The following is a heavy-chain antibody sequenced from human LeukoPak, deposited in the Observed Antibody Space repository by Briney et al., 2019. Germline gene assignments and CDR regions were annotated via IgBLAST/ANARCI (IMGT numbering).Heavy chain of an antibody. CDR3: ARDLDNYFDY. CDR1: GFTFSSYS. D-gene: IGHD3-9*01. CDR2: ISSSSSYI. Sequence: PGGYLRLYCAASGFTFSSYSMNWVRQAPGKGLEWVSSISSSSSYIYYADSVKGRFTISRDNAKNSLYLQMNSLRAEDAAVYYCARDLDNYFDYWGQGTLVTVSS. J-gene: IGHJ4*02. V-gene: IGHV3-21*01.